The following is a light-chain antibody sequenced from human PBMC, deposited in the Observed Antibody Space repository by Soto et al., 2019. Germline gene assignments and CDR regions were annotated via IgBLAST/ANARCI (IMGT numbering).Light chain of an antibody. CDR1: SSNIGAGYD. V-gene: IGLV1-40*01. CDR2: GNS. Sequence: QSVLTQPPSVAGAPGQRVTISCTGGSSNIGAGYDVHWYQRLPGTAPKLLIYGNSNRPSGVPERFSGSKAGTSASLAITGLQAEDEADYYCQAYDSSLSAVVFGGGTKLTVL. CDR3: QAYDSSLSAVV. J-gene: IGLJ2*01.